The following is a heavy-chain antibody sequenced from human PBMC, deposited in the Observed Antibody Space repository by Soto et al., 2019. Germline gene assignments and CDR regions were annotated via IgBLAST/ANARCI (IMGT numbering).Heavy chain of an antibody. Sequence: QVQLVQSGAEVKKPGASVKVSCKASGYTFTSYDINWVRQATGQGLEWMGWMNPNSGNTGYAQKFQGRDTMTSNTSMSTAYMELSSLRSEATAVYYCARAQWLPSPWFDPWGQGTLVTVSS. CDR1: GYTFTSYD. D-gene: IGHD3-22*01. CDR3: ARAQWLPSPWFDP. V-gene: IGHV1-8*01. J-gene: IGHJ5*02. CDR2: MNPNSGNT.